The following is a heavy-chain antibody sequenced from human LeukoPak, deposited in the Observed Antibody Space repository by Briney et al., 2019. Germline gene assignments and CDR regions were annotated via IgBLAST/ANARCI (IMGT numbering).Heavy chain of an antibody. J-gene: IGHJ6*03. D-gene: IGHD3-3*01. CDR1: GGSISSYY. CDR2: IYTSGST. Sequence: SETLSLTCTVSGGSISSYYWSWIRQPPGKGLEWIGYIYTSGSTYYNPSLKSRVTISVDTSKNQFSLKLSSVTAADTAVYYCARLVSFWSGYGYYYYHYMDVWGKGTTVTVSS. CDR3: ARLVSFWSGYGYYYYHYMDV. V-gene: IGHV4-4*09.